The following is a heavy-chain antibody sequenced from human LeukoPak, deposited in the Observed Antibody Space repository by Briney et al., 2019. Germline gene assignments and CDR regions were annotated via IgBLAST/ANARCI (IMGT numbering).Heavy chain of an antibody. D-gene: IGHD6-19*01. V-gene: IGHV1-46*01. J-gene: IGHJ5*02. CDR2: INPSGGST. Sequence: ASVKVSCKAPGYSFTSYYMHWVRQAPGQGLEWMGIINPSGGSTSYAQKFQGRVTMTRDTSTRTVYVELSSLRFEDTAVYYCARESDSGYSSSFNWFDPWGQGTLVTVSS. CDR3: ARESDSGYSSSFNWFDP. CDR1: GYSFTSYY.